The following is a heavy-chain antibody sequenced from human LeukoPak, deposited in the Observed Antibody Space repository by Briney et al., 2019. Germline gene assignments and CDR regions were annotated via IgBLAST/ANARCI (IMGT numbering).Heavy chain of an antibody. J-gene: IGHJ5*02. CDR1: GYTFTGYY. Sequence: ASVKVSCKASGYTFTGYYMHWVRQAPGQGLEWMGWINPNSGGTNYAQKFQGRVTMTRDTSISTAYMELSRLRSDDTAVYYCARDRITMMVVVETNWFDPWGQGTLVTVSS. D-gene: IGHD3-22*01. CDR2: INPNSGGT. V-gene: IGHV1-2*02. CDR3: ARDRITMMVVVETNWFDP.